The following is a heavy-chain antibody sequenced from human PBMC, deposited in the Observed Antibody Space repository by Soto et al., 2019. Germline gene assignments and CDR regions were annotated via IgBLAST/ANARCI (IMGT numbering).Heavy chain of an antibody. J-gene: IGHJ6*02. D-gene: IGHD2-15*01. CDR1: GYTFTSYY. V-gene: IGHV1-46*01. Sequence: QVQLVQSGAEVKKPGASVKVSCKASGYTFTSYYMHWVRQAPGQGLEWMGIINPSGGSTSYAKKFQGRVTMTRDTSTSTVYMELSSLRSEDTAVYYCARDHSHVGDYYGMDVWGQGTTVTVSS. CDR3: ARDHSHVGDYYGMDV. CDR2: INPSGGST.